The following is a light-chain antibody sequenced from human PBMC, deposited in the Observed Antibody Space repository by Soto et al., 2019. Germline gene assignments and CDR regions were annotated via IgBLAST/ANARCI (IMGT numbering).Light chain of an antibody. V-gene: IGKV4-1*01. J-gene: IGKJ2*01. CDR1: QTVLYSTDNRNY. Sequence: DIVMTQSPESLAVSLGESATISCKSSQTVLYSTDNRNYLAWHQQKPGQPPKLLIFWASTRESGVPDRFSGSGSGTDFTLTISSLQAEDVAVYYCQQYHTPPYTFGQGTKLEIK. CDR3: QQYHTPPYT. CDR2: WAS.